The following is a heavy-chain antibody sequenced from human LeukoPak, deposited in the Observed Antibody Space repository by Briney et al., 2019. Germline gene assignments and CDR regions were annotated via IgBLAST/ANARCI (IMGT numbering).Heavy chain of an antibody. Sequence: GGSLRLPCAASGFPLSRYNMNWLRQAPGRGLAWVSSITSSSIYIYYADSMKGRFTISRDNAKNSLYLQMNSLRAEDTALYYCARDGHDSSGAYYYYYMDVWGKGTTVTVSS. V-gene: IGHV3-21*04. CDR2: ITSSSIYI. CDR3: ARDGHDSSGAYYYYYMDV. D-gene: IGHD3-22*01. J-gene: IGHJ6*03. CDR1: GFPLSRYN.